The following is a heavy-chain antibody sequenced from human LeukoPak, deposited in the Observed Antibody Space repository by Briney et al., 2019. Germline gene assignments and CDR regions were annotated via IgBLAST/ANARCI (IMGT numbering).Heavy chain of an antibody. CDR1: GGSFSGYY. CDR2: INHSGST. V-gene: IGHV4-34*01. D-gene: IGHD3-10*01. J-gene: IGHJ4*02. CDR3: ARRARYYYGSGSHVDY. Sequence: PSETLSLTCAVYGGSFSGYYWSWIRQPPGKGLEWVGEINHSGSTNYNPSLKSRATISVDTSKNQFSLKLSSVTAADTAVYYCARRARYYYGSGSHVDYWGQGTLVTVSS.